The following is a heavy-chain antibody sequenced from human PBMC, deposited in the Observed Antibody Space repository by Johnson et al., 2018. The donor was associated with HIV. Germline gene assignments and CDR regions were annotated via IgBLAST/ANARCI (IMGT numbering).Heavy chain of an antibody. CDR2: IKQEGSEK. CDR1: GFTFSSYW. CDR3: AWGSSGYYYRAFDI. Sequence: VQLVESGGGLVQPGGSLRLSCAASGFTFSSYWMSWVRQAPGKGLEWVANIKQEGSEKNYVDYVKGRFTISRDNAKNSVYLQMNSLRAEDTALYYCAWGSSGYYYRAFDIWGQGTMVTVSS. J-gene: IGHJ3*02. V-gene: IGHV3-7*04. D-gene: IGHD3-22*01.